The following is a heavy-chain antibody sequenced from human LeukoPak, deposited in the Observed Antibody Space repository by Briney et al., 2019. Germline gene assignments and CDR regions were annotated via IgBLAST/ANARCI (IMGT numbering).Heavy chain of an antibody. Sequence: AAVKVSFKASGGTFSIYAISWVRQAPGQGLEWMGRIIPIFGTANYAQKFQGRVTITADKSTSTAYMQLSSLRSEDTAVYYCARDEGIAVAGTSPGSYYYYYMDVWGKGTTVTVSS. CDR3: ARDEGIAVAGTSPGSYYYYYMDV. CDR1: GGTFSIYA. CDR2: IIPIFGTA. D-gene: IGHD6-19*01. J-gene: IGHJ6*03. V-gene: IGHV1-69*06.